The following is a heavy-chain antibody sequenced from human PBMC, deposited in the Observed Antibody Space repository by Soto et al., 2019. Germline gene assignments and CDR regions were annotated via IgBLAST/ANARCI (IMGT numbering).Heavy chain of an antibody. CDR1: GGSISSGDYY. CDR2: IYYSGST. V-gene: IGHV4-30-4*01. Sequence: SETLSLTCTVSGGSISSGDYYWSWIRQPPGKGLEWIGYIYYSGSTYYNPSLKSRVTISVDTSKNQFSLKLSSVTAADTAVYYCARGVGAGEVDIVAPAINWFDPWGQGTLVTVSS. CDR3: ARGVGAGEVDIVAPAINWFDP. J-gene: IGHJ5*02. D-gene: IGHD5-12*01.